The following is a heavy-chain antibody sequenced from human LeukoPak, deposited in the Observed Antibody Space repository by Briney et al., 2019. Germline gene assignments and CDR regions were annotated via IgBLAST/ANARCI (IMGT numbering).Heavy chain of an antibody. Sequence: SVTLSLTCAVSGGSISGSNWWSWVRQPPGKGLEWIGQIYDSGSTDYNPSLKSRVTILVDKPKNQFCLKLSSVTAADTAVYYCARREASFYGSLFDNWGQGTLVTVSS. CDR3: ARREASFYGSLFDN. D-gene: IGHD2/OR15-2a*01. J-gene: IGHJ4*02. V-gene: IGHV4-4*02. CDR2: IYDSGST. CDR1: GGSISGSNW.